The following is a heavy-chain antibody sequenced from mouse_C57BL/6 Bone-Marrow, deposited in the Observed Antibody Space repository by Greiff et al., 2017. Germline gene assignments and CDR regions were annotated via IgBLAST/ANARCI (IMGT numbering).Heavy chain of an antibody. Sequence: QVQLQQPGAELVMPGASVKLSCKASGYTFTSYWMHWVKQRPGQGLEWIGEIDPSDSYTNYNQKFKGKSTLTVDKSSSTAYMQLSSLTSEDSVVYYGARKGWLLAWFAYWGQGTLVTVSA. V-gene: IGHV1-69*01. CDR2: IDPSDSYT. CDR1: GYTFTSYW. J-gene: IGHJ3*01. D-gene: IGHD2-3*01. CDR3: ARKGWLLAWFAY.